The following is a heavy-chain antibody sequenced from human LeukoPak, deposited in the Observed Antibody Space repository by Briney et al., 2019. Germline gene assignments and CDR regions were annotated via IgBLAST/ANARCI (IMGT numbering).Heavy chain of an antibody. CDR3: AIDPYYYDSSGPFNWFDP. D-gene: IGHD3-22*01. J-gene: IGHJ5*02. CDR1: GFTFSSYG. V-gene: IGHV3-30*02. Sequence: GGSLRLSCAASGFTFSSYGMHWVRQAPGKGLEWVAVIWYDGSNKYYADSVKGRFTISRGNSKNTLYLQMNSLRAEDTAVYYCAIDPYYYDSSGPFNWFDPWGQGTLVTVSS. CDR2: IWYDGSNK.